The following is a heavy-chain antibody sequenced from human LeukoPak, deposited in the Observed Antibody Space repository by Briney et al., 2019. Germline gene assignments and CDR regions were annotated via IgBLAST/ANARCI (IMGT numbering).Heavy chain of an antibody. V-gene: IGHV4-30-4*01. CDR2: IYYSGST. Sequence: SETLSLTCTVSGGSISSGDYYWSWIRQPPGKGLEWIGYIYYSGSTYYNPSLKSRVTISVDTSKNQFSLKLSSVTAADTAVYYCATTENSSGWFGYWGQGALVTVSS. J-gene: IGHJ4*02. CDR3: ATTENSSGWFGY. D-gene: IGHD6-19*01. CDR1: GGSISSGDYY.